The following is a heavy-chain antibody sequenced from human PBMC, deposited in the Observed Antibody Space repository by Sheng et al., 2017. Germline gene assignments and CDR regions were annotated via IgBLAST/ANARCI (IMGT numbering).Heavy chain of an antibody. J-gene: IGHJ4*02. D-gene: IGHD3-10*01. CDR1: GLTFSGYG. V-gene: IGHV3-33*01. Sequence: PGRSLRLSCAASGLTFSGYGMHWVRQAPGKGLEWVAVIWFDGSNKYYADSVKGRFTISRDNSKNTLYLQMNSLRTEDTAVYYCAREHYGSGTSYYFDYWGQGALVTVSS. CDR3: AREHYGSGTSYYFDY. CDR2: IWFDGSNK.